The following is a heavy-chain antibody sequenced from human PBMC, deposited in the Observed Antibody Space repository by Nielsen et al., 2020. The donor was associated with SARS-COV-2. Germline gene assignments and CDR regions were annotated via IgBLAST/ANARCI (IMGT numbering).Heavy chain of an antibody. V-gene: IGHV4-59*01. CDR3: ARGRYYDIIFDY. Sequence: WIRQPPGKGLEWIGYIYYSGSTNYNPSLKSRDTISVDTSKNQFSLKLSSVTAADTAVYYCARGRYYDIIFDYWGQGTLVTVSS. CDR2: IYYSGST. J-gene: IGHJ4*02. D-gene: IGHD3-9*01.